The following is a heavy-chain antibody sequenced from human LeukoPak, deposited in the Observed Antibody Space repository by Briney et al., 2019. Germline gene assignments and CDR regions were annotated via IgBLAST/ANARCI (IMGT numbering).Heavy chain of an antibody. J-gene: IGHJ3*02. D-gene: IGHD6-13*01. CDR1: GYTFTGYY. V-gene: IGHV1-2*06. Sequence: ASVKVSRKASGYTFTGYYMHWVRQAPGQGLEWMGRINPNSGGTNYAQKFQGRVTMTRDTSISTAYMELSRLRSDDTAVYYCARPAASQHDAFDIWGQGTMVTVSS. CDR3: ARPAASQHDAFDI. CDR2: INPNSGGT.